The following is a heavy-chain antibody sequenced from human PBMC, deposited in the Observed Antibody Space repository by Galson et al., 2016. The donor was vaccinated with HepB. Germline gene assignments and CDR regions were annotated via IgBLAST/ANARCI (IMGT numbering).Heavy chain of an antibody. D-gene: IGHD3-3*01. CDR3: AKVAPDYDFWSGYTVHYYFDY. V-gene: IGHV3-23*01. CDR1: GFTFSSYS. J-gene: IGHJ4*02. CDR2: ISGSGGST. Sequence: SLRLSCAASGFTFSSYSMNWVRQAPGKGLEWVSGISGSGGSTYYADSVKGRFTISRDNSKNTLYLQMNSLRAEDTAVYYCAKVAPDYDFWSGYTVHYYFDYWGQGTLVTVSS.